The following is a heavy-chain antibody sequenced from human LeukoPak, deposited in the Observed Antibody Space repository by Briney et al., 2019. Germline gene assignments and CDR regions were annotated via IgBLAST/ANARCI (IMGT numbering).Heavy chain of an antibody. Sequence: GGSLRLSCAASGFTFSDYHMHWVRQAPGKGLEGVAFIWYDGNNKYYADPVKGRFTISRDDSTNTLYLQMNSLRGEDTAVYYCAKVGLDGTYSDYWGQGALVTVSS. J-gene: IGHJ4*02. CDR2: IWYDGNNK. CDR1: GFTFSDYH. V-gene: IGHV3-30*02. D-gene: IGHD1-26*01. CDR3: AKVGLDGTYSDY.